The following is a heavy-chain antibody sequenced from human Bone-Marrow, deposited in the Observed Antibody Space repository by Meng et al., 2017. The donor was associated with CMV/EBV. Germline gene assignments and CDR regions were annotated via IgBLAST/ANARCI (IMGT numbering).Heavy chain of an antibody. J-gene: IGHJ6*02. V-gene: IGHV3-30-3*01. D-gene: IGHD3-22*01. CDR2: ISYDGSNK. CDR3: AREVDTYYYGMDV. CDR1: GFTFSSYA. Sequence: GESLKISCAASGFTFSSYAMHWVRQAPGKGLEWVAVISYDGSNKYYADSVKGRFTISRNNSKNTLYLQMNSLRAEYTAVYYCAREVDTYYYGMDVWGQGTPVTVSS.